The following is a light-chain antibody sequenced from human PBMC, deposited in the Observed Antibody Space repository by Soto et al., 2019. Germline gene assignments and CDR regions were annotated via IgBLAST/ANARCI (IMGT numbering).Light chain of an antibody. V-gene: IGKV3-20*01. J-gene: IGKJ1*01. CDR3: QQYGSSSRT. CDR2: GAS. CDR1: QSVTSY. Sequence: EIVLTQSPGTLSLSPGERATLSCRASQSVTSYLAWYQQTPGQPPRVLIYGASIRLTGIPDRFSGSGSGTDFTLTISRLEPEDFAVYYCQQYGSSSRTFGQGTKVEVK.